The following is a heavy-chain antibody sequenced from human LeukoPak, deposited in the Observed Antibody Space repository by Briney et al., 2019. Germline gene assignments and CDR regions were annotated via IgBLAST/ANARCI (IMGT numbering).Heavy chain of an antibody. D-gene: IGHD3-22*01. J-gene: IGHJ4*02. Sequence: PGGSLRLSCAASGFTFSSYSMSWVRQAPGKGLEWVSSISSSSSYIYYADSVKGRFTISRDNAKNSLYLQMNSLRAEDTAVYYCARDLRYYDSSGHDYWGQGTLVTVSS. CDR2: ISSSSSYI. CDR3: ARDLRYYDSSGHDY. CDR1: GFTFSSYS. V-gene: IGHV3-21*01.